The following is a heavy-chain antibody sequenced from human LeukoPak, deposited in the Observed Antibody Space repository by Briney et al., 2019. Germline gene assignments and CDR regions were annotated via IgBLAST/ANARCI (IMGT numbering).Heavy chain of an antibody. D-gene: IGHD4-17*01. J-gene: IGHJ4*02. CDR2: IKQDGSEK. CDR1: GFTFSSYW. CDR3: ARGGTVRPVTDY. V-gene: IGHV3-7*04. Sequence: PGGSLRLSCAVSGFTFSSYWMSWVRQAPGKGLEWVANIKQDGSEKYYGDSVKGRFTISRDNAKNSLYLQMNSLRAEDTAVYYCARGGTVRPVTDYWGQGTLVTVSS.